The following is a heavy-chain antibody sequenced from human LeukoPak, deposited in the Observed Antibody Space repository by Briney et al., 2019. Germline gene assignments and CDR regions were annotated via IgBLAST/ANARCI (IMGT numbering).Heavy chain of an antibody. D-gene: IGHD6-6*01. CDR2: IYHSGST. CDR1: GYSISSGYY. CDR3: ARCRSPEGRWFDP. V-gene: IGHV4-38-2*01. Sequence: PSETLSLTCAVSGYSISSGYYWGWIRQPPGKGLEWIGSIYHSGSTYYNPSLKSQVTISVDTSKNQFSLKLSSVTAADTAVYYCARCRSPEGRWFDPWGQGTLVTVSS. J-gene: IGHJ5*02.